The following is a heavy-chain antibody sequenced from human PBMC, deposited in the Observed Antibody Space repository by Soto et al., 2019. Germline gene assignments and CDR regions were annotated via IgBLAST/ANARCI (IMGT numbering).Heavy chain of an antibody. Sequence: QVQLVQSGPEVKKPGASVKVSCKGSGYSFSTYNMSWVRQAPGQGLEWMGRISNYNGNTDYAQKFEGRLVMTTETSTTTVYMELTSLTSDDAAVYYCARTSVVNSLDYWGQGTLVSVSS. CDR2: ISNYNGNT. J-gene: IGHJ4*02. CDR1: GYSFSTYN. D-gene: IGHD4-17*01. CDR3: ARTSVVNSLDY. V-gene: IGHV1-18*01.